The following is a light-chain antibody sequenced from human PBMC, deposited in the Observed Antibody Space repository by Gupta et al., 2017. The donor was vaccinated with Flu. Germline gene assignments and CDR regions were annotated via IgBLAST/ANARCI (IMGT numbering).Light chain of an antibody. CDR3: TSYAEYNNVI. CDR1: SSDVGGYNF. Sequence: SVTISCPGTSSDVGGYNFVSWYQQHPGNAHDLMIYEVTKRPSGVPDRFSGSKSGNTASLTVSGLQAEDEADDYCTSYAEYNNVIFGGGTKL. CDR2: EVT. J-gene: IGLJ2*01. V-gene: IGLV2-8*01.